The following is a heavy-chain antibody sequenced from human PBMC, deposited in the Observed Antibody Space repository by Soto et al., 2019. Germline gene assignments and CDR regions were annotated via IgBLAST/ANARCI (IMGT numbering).Heavy chain of an antibody. D-gene: IGHD6-13*01. CDR3: ARDTRVSNLYYFDY. Sequence: SETLSLTCTVSGGSISIGGYYLSWIRQHPGKGLEWIGYIYYSGSTYYNPSLKSRVTISVDTSKNQFSLKLSSVTAADKAVYYCARDTRVSNLYYFDYWGQGTLVTF. CDR1: GGSISIGGYY. J-gene: IGHJ4*02. V-gene: IGHV4-31*03. CDR2: IYYSGST.